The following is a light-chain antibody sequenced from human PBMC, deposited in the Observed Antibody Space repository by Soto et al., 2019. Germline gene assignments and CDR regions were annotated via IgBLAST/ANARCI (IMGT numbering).Light chain of an antibody. CDR1: SSDVDVYNY. CDR3: ASYTAINTWV. J-gene: IGLJ3*02. V-gene: IGLV2-14*01. CDR2: EVS. Sequence: QSALTQPASVSGSPGQSITISCTGTSSDVDVYNYVSWYQHHPGKAPKVVIYEVSNRPSGVSNRFSASKSGNTASLTISGLQAEDEADYYCASYTAINTWVFGGGTQLTVL.